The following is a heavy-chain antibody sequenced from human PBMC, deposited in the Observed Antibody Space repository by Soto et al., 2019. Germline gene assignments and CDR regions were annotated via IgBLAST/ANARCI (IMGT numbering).Heavy chain of an antibody. J-gene: IGHJ4*02. CDR3: ANQPLLLWFGVFDY. Sequence: QLQLQESGPGLVKPSETLSLTCTVSGGSISSSSYYWGWIRQPPGKGLEWIGSIYYSGSTYYNPSLKSRVTISVDTSKNQFSRKLSSVTAADTAVYYCANQPLLLWFGVFDYWGQGTLVTVSS. CDR1: GGSISSSSYY. V-gene: IGHV4-39*01. D-gene: IGHD3-10*01. CDR2: IYYSGST.